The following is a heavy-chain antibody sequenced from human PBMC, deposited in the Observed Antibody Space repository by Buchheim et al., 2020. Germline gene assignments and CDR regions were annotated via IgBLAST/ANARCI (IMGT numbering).Heavy chain of an antibody. CDR2: IYPGDSYT. D-gene: IGHD5-18*01. Sequence: EVQLVQSGAEVKRPGESLKISCQGSGYSFTGAYIAWVRQMPGKGLEWMGNIYPGDSYTAYNPSFQGQVTMSVAKSIRTAYLQWYSLKASDSAAYYCARRVRDSSGYNFDFWGQGTL. CDR1: GYSFTGAY. V-gene: IGHV5-51*01. J-gene: IGHJ4*02. CDR3: ARRVRDSSGYNFDF.